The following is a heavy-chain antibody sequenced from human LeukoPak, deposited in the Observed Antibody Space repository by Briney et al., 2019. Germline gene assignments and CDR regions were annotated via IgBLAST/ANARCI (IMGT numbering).Heavy chain of an antibody. CDR3: ARETIAAAALDY. J-gene: IGHJ4*02. CDR1: GFTFSSYA. CDR2: ISYDGSNK. V-gene: IGHV3-30-3*01. Sequence: GRSLRLSCAASGFTFSSYAMHWVRQAPGKGLEWVAVISYDGSNKYYADSVKGRFTISRDNSKNTLYLQMNSLRAEDTAVYYRARETIAAAALDYWGQGTLVTVSS. D-gene: IGHD6-13*01.